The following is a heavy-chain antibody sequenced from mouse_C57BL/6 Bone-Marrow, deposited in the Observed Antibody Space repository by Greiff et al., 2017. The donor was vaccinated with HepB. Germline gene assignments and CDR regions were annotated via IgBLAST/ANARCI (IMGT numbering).Heavy chain of an antibody. V-gene: IGHV1-82*01. CDR2: IYPGDGDT. D-gene: IGHD1-1*01. CDR1: GYAFSSSW. CDR3: ARVSSYND. J-gene: IGHJ2*01. Sequence: VQLQQSGPELVKPGASVKISCKASGYAFSSSWMNWVKQRPGKGLEWIGRIYPGDGDTNYNGKFKGKATLTADKSSSTAYMQLSSLTSEDSAVYFCARVSSYNDWGQGTTLTVSS.